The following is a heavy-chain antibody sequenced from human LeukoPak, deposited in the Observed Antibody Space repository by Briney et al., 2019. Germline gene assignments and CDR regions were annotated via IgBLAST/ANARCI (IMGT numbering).Heavy chain of an antibody. V-gene: IGHV4-34*01. J-gene: IGHJ4*02. CDR3: ARVGYSYGYGY. CDR2: INHSGST. CDR1: GGSFSGYY. Sequence: TSETLSLTCAVYGGSFSGYYWSWIRQPPGKGLEWIGEINHSGSTNYNPSLKSRVTISVDTSKNQFSLKLSSVTAADTAVYYCARVGYSYGYGYWGQGTLVTVSS. D-gene: IGHD5-18*01.